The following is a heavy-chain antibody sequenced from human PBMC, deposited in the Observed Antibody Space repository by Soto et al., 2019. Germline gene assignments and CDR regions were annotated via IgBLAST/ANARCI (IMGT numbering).Heavy chain of an antibody. V-gene: IGHV3-66*01. D-gene: IGHD2-2*02. CDR2: IYSGGST. CDR1: GFTVSSNY. CDR3: SRACCSSTSCYNYYYYYMEV. J-gene: IGHJ6*03. Sequence: EVQLVESGGGLVQPGGSLRLSCAASGFTVSSNYMSWVRQAPGKGLEWVSVIYSGGSTYYADSVKGRFTISRDNSKNTLYLQMNSLRAEDTAVYYCSRACCSSTSCYNYYYYYMEVWGKGTTVTVSS.